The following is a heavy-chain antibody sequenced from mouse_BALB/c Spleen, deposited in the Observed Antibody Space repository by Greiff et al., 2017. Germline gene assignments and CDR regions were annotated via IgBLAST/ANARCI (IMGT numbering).Heavy chain of an antibody. CDR3: ARSDFITTATGDY. Sequence: VKLQESGAELVRPGTSVKVSCKASGYAFTNYLIEWVKQRPGQGLEWIGVINPGSGGTNYNEKFKGKATLTADKSSSTAYMQLSSLTSDDSAVYFCARSDFITTATGDYWGQGTTLTVSS. V-gene: IGHV1-54*01. CDR1: GYAFTNYL. CDR2: INPGSGGT. D-gene: IGHD1-2*01. J-gene: IGHJ2*01.